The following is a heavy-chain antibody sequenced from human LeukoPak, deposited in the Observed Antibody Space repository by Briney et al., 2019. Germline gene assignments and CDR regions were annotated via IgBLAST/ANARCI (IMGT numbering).Heavy chain of an antibody. CDR2: ISSSNSNI. CDR3: VRVKGTYFDY. CDR1: GFPLSSYS. Sequence: PGGSLRLSCTASGFPLSSYSINWVRQAPGKGLEWISYISSSNSNIYYLDSVQGRLTVSRDNERNSLFLQIDSPRAEDTAVYYCVRVKGTYFDYWGQGSLVTVSS. V-gene: IGHV3-48*01. D-gene: IGHD1-1*01. J-gene: IGHJ4*02.